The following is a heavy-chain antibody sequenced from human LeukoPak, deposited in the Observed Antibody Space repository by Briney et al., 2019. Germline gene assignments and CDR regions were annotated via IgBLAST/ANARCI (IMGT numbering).Heavy chain of an antibody. CDR2: IYHTGNT. J-gene: IGHJ5*02. V-gene: IGHV4-38-2*01. CDR3: ARSYSGWQGHKNWFDP. CDR1: DYSFSSDSY. Sequence: SETLSLTCAVSDYSFSSDSYWGWRRKPPEKGLEWIGEIYHTGNTYYNPSLMSRVTISVDTSKNQFSLKVRSVTAADTDVYYCARSYSGWQGHKNWFDPWGQGTLVSVSS. D-gene: IGHD6-19*01.